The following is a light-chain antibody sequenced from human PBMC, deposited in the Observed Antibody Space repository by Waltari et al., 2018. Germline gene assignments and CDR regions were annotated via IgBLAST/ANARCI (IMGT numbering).Light chain of an antibody. J-gene: IGLJ1*01. CDR3: QTWGTGIHV. CDR2: LNSDGSH. CDR1: SGHSSYA. Sequence: QLVLTQSPSASASLGASVKLTCTLSSGHSSYAIAWHQQQPEKGPRYLMKLNSDGSHSKGDGFPVRFSGSSSGAERYLTISSLQSEDEADYYCQTWGTGIHVFGTGTKVTVL. V-gene: IGLV4-69*01.